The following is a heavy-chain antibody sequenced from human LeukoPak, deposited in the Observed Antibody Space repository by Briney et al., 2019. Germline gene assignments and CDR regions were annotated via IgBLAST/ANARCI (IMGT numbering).Heavy chain of an antibody. V-gene: IGHV4-61*02. CDR1: GGSISSGSYY. CDR3: AREADYYDHWFDP. Sequence: PSETLSLTCTVSGGSISSGSYYWSWIRQPAGKGLEWIGRIYTSGSTNYNPSLKSRVTISVDTSKNLFSLKLSSVTAADTAVYYCAREADYYDHWFDPWGQGTLVTVSS. D-gene: IGHD3-22*01. J-gene: IGHJ5*02. CDR2: IYTSGST.